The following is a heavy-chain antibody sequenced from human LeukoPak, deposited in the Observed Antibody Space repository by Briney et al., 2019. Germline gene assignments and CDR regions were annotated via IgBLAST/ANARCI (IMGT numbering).Heavy chain of an antibody. D-gene: IGHD6-13*01. CDR3: ATTIIAATMDV. CDR1: GFTFEDYA. CDR2: ISWNSGSI. J-gene: IGHJ6*02. V-gene: IGHV3-9*01. Sequence: GGSLRLSCAASGFTFEDYAMHWVRQAPGKGLEWVSGISWNSGSIGYADSVKGRFTISRDNAKNSLYLQMNSLRAEDTAVYYCATTIIAATMDVWGQGTTVTVSS.